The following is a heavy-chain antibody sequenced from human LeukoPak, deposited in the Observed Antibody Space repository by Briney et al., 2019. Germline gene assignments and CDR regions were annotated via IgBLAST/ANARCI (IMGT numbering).Heavy chain of an antibody. V-gene: IGHV3-11*05. CDR1: GFTFSDYY. J-gene: IGHJ4*02. D-gene: IGHD3-10*01. Sequence: TGESLKISCAASGFTFSDYYMSWIRQAPGKGLEWVSYISSSSSYTNYADSVKGRFTISRDNAKNSLYLQMNSLRAEDTAVYYCARDGGGGSGSYYYYFDYWGQGTLVTVSS. CDR3: ARDGGGGSGSYYYYFDY. CDR2: ISSSSSYT.